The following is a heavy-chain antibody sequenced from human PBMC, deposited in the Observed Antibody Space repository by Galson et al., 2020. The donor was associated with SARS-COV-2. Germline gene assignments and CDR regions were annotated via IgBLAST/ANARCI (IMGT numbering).Heavy chain of an antibody. V-gene: IGHV1-8*01. CDR1: GYTLTSYD. Sequence: ASVTVPCKASGYTLTSYDINWVRQATGQGLEWTGWMNPNSGNTGYAQKFQGRVTMTRNTSISTAYMELSSLRSEDTAVYYCARGRYCSGGSCYFRKSWFDPWGQGTLVTVSS. CDR3: ARGRYCSGGSCYFRKSWFDP. CDR2: MNPNSGNT. J-gene: IGHJ5*02. D-gene: IGHD2-15*01.